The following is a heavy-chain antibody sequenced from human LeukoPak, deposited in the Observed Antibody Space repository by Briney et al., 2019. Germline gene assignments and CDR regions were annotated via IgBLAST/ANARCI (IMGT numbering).Heavy chain of an antibody. Sequence: GESLKISCKGSGYSFSNYWIAWVRQMPGKGLELMGIIYPGDSDTRYSPSFQGKVTISADKSISTAYLQWSSLKASDTAVYYCVRRPYCTGDSCYRNFEYWGQGTLVTVSS. CDR1: GYSFSNYW. J-gene: IGHJ4*02. V-gene: IGHV5-51*01. D-gene: IGHD2-15*01. CDR3: VRRPYCTGDSCYRNFEY. CDR2: IYPGDSDT.